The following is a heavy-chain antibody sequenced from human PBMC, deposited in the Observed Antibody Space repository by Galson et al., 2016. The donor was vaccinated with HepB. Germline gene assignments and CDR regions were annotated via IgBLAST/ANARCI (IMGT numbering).Heavy chain of an antibody. CDR3: ARGRNCSGISCNGRGWFDP. CDR2: TYHRGST. D-gene: IGHD2-2*01. Sequence: TLSLTCTVSGGSISSGGYFWTWIRQHPGKGLEWIGYTYHRGSTDYNPSLKSRVTISVDTSKNQFSLNLSTVTAADTAVYYCARGRNCSGISCNGRGWFDPWGQGTLVTVSS. CDR1: GGSISSGGYF. J-gene: IGHJ5*01. V-gene: IGHV4-31*03.